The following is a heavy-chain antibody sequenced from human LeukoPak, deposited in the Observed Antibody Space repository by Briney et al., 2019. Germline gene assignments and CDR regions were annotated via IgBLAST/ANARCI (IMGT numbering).Heavy chain of an antibody. J-gene: IGHJ5*02. CDR2: ISAYNGNT. Sequence: ASVKVSCKASGYTFTSYGISWVRQAPGQGLEWMAWISAYNGNTNYAQKLQGRVTMTTDTSTSTAYMELRSLRSDDTAVYYCARVCGSYLHNWFDPWGQGTLVTVSS. CDR1: GYTFTSYG. V-gene: IGHV1-18*01. CDR3: ARVCGSYLHNWFDP. D-gene: IGHD1-26*01.